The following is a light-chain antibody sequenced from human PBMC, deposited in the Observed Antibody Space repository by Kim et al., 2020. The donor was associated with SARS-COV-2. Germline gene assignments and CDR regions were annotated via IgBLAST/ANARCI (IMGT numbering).Light chain of an antibody. CDR1: QSISRW. V-gene: IGKV1-5*01. CDR3: EQYYGFPT. CDR2: DAT. J-gene: IGKJ1*01. Sequence: SACVGDRVTITCQASQSISRWLDWYQQKPGKAPKILIYDATNLKSGVPARVSGSGSGIDFTLTISSLEPDDFATYFCEQYYGFPTVGQGTKVDIK.